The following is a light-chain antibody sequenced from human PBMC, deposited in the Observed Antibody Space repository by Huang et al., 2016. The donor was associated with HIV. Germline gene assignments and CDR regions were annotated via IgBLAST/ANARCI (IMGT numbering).Light chain of an antibody. Sequence: DIVLTQSPATLSLSPGERATVSCRASQSVSTFLAWYQHQPGQAPRLLLSEASTRASGVPARFSGTGSGTDFTLTISSLEPSDVAVYYCQQHSYWPITFGRGTRLEI. CDR3: QQHSYWPIT. V-gene: IGKV3-11*01. J-gene: IGKJ5*01. CDR2: EAS. CDR1: QSVSTF.